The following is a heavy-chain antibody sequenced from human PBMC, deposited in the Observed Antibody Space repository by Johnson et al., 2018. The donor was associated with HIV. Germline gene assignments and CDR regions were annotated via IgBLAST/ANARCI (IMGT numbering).Heavy chain of an antibody. V-gene: IGHV3-33*08. Sequence: HVQLVESRGGVVQPGRSLRLSCAVSGFTFNNYPMHWVRQAPGKGLEWVAVIWYDGSNKYYADSVKGRFTISRDNSKNTLYLQMNSLRAEDTAVYYCARGYGGNYDAFDIWGQGTMVTVSS. CDR2: IWYDGSNK. CDR3: ARGYGGNYDAFDI. J-gene: IGHJ3*02. D-gene: IGHD4-23*01. CDR1: GFTFNNYP.